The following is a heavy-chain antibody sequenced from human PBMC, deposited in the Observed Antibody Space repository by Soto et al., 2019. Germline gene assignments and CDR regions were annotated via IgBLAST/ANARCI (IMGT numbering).Heavy chain of an antibody. CDR3: ARSLSVGWAYYYILTGYYIRDAFDI. Sequence: PGESLKISCKGSGYSFTSYWISWVRQMPGKGLEWMGRIDPSGSYTNYSPSFQGHVTISADKSISTAYLQWSSLKASDTAMYYCARSLSVGWAYYYILTGYYIRDAFDIWGQGTMVTVSS. J-gene: IGHJ3*02. CDR2: IDPSGSYT. V-gene: IGHV5-10-1*01. CDR1: GYSFTSYW. D-gene: IGHD3-9*01.